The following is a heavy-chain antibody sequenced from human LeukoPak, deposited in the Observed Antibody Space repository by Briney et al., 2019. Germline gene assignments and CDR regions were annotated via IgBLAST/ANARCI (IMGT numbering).Heavy chain of an antibody. V-gene: IGHV3-23*01. J-gene: IGHJ4*02. CDR3: AKLNLGEMAYFDS. CDR1: EFTFSSYA. Sequence: GGSLRLSCAASEFTFSSYAMSWVRQAPGKGLEWVSSISVGGGDTFTADSVKGRFTITRENSKNTLYLQMMGLRVEDTAIYYCAKLNLGEMAYFDSWGQGILVTVSS. D-gene: IGHD2-21*01. CDR2: ISVGGGDT.